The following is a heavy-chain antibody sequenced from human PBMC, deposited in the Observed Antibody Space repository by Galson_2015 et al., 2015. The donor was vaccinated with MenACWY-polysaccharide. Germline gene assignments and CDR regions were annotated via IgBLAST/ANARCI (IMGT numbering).Heavy chain of an antibody. CDR3: ARQTARRYSAALDI. D-gene: IGHD1-14*01. V-gene: IGHV3-23*01. CDR2: ISSSGGNT. J-gene: IGHJ3*02. CDR1: GFTFSTYA. Sequence: SLRLSCAASGFTFSTYAMNWVRQAPGKGLEWVSTISSSGGNTYYADSVKGRFTISRDNSKNTLYLQMNSLRAKDTAVYYCARQTARRYSAALDIWGQGTMVTVSS.